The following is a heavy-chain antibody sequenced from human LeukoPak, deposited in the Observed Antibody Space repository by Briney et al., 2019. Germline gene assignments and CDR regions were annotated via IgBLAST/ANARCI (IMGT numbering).Heavy chain of an antibody. D-gene: IGHD2-2*02. CDR3: ARVDSYCSSTSCYRGRDWFDP. V-gene: IGHV4-31*03. J-gene: IGHJ5*02. CDR1: GGSISSGGYY. CDR2: IYYSGST. Sequence: SETLSLTCTVSGGSISSGGYYWSWIRQHPGKGLEWIGYIYYSGSTYYNPSLKSRVTISVDTSKNQFSLKLSSVTAEDTAVYYCARVDSYCSSTSCYRGRDWFDPWGQGTLVTVSS.